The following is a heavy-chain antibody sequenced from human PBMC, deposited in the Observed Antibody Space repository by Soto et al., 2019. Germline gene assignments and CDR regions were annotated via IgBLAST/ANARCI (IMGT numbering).Heavy chain of an antibody. V-gene: IGHV3-43*01. D-gene: IGHD3-22*01. CDR3: AKNRGGYLYYFDY. CDR2: ISWDGGST. Sequence: PGVSLRLSCAASGFTFDDYTMHWVRQAPGKGLEWVSLISWDGGSTYYADSVKGRFTISRDNSKNSLYLQMNSLRTEDTALYYCAKNRGGYLYYFDYWGQGTLVTVSS. CDR1: GFTFDDYT. J-gene: IGHJ4*02.